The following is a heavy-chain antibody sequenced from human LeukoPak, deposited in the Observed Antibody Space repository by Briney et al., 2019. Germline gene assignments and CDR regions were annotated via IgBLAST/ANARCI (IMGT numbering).Heavy chain of an antibody. V-gene: IGHV3-23*01. Sequence: GGSLRLSCAASGFTFTSYAMSWVRQAPGKGPEWVSAITGSGGTTYYADFVKGRFTISRDNSKNTLYLQMNGLRVEDTAVYYCAKMQGYFDYWGQGTLVTVSS. J-gene: IGHJ4*02. CDR2: ITGSGGTT. CDR3: AKMQGYFDY. CDR1: GFTFTSYA.